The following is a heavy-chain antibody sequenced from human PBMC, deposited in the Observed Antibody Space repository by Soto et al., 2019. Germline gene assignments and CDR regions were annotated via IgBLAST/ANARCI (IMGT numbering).Heavy chain of an antibody. CDR1: GFTFSNYW. V-gene: IGHV3-7*01. Sequence: PGGSPRLSCAASGFTFSNYWMTWVRQAPGKGLEWVANIKLDGSEKYYVDSVKGRFTISRDNAKSSLYLQMNSLRAEDTAVYYCARPWNSDYTTDAYDIWGQGTMVTVSS. J-gene: IGHJ3*02. CDR3: ARPWNSDYTTDAYDI. CDR2: IKLDGSEK. D-gene: IGHD3-3*01.